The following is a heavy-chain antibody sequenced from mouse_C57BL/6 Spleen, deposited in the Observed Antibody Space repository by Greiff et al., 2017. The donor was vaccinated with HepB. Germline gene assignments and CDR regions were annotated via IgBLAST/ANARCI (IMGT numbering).Heavy chain of an antibody. Sequence: VQLQQSGTELVKPGASVKLSCKASGYTFTSYWMHWVKQRPGQGLEWIGNINPSNGGTNYNEKFKSKATLTVDKSSSTAYMQLSRLTSEDSAVYYCAITTVPLYGAMDYWGQGTSVTVAA. D-gene: IGHD1-1*01. CDR2: INPSNGGT. CDR1: GYTFTSYW. J-gene: IGHJ4*01. CDR3: AITTVPLYGAMDY. V-gene: IGHV1-53*01.